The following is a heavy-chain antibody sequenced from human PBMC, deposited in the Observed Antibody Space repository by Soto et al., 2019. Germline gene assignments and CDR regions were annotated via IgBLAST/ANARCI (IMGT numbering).Heavy chain of an antibody. CDR1: GFTFSSYA. CDR3: ARDYYRFNSGYGFSMDV. Sequence: QVQLVESGGGVVQPGRSLRLSCAASGFTFSSYAMHWVRQAPGKGLEWVAVISYDGSNKYYAGSVKGRFTISRDNSKNTLYLQMNSLRAEDTAVYYCARDYYRFNSGYGFSMDVWGQGTTVTVSS. CDR2: ISYDGSNK. V-gene: IGHV3-30-3*01. D-gene: IGHD5-12*01. J-gene: IGHJ6*02.